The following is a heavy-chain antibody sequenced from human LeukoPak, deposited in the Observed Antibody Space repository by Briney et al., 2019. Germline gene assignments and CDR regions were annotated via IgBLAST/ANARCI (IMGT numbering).Heavy chain of an antibody. Sequence: GGSLRLSCAASGFTFSSYEMNWVRQAPGKGGEGVSYISSSGSTIYYADSVKGRFTISRDNAKNSLYLQMNSLRAEDTAVYYCARESWGSYLRYFDYWGQGTLVTVSS. J-gene: IGHJ4*02. D-gene: IGHD1-26*01. V-gene: IGHV3-48*03. CDR3: ARESWGSYLRYFDY. CDR2: ISSSGSTI. CDR1: GFTFSSYE.